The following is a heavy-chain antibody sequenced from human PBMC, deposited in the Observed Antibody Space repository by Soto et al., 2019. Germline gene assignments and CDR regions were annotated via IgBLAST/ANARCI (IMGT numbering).Heavy chain of an antibody. D-gene: IGHD3-22*01. Sequence: RESLKISCKASGYSFTTYFIGWVRQMPGKGLEWMGFIYPGDSDTRYSPSFQGQVTISADNSITTAYLQWSSLKASDTAIYYCARHVPISSDYYYYGLDVWGQGTTVTVSS. CDR2: IYPGDSDT. J-gene: IGHJ6*02. CDR1: GYSFTTYF. V-gene: IGHV5-51*01. CDR3: ARHVPISSDYYYYGLDV.